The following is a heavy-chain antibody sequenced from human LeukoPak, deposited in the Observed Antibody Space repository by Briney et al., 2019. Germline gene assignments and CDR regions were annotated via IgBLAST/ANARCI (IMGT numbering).Heavy chain of an antibody. CDR3: ASDHLDY. CDR2: IYHSGST. V-gene: IGHV4-34*01. CDR1: GGSFSGYY. Sequence: KPSETLSLTCAVYGGSFSGYYWSWIRQPPGKGLEWIGSIYHSGSTYYNPSLKSRVTISVDTSKNQFSLKLSSVTAADTAVYYCASDHLDYWGQGTLVTVSS. J-gene: IGHJ4*02.